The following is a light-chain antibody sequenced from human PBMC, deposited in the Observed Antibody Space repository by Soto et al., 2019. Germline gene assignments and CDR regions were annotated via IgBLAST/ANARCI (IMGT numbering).Light chain of an antibody. CDR2: AAS. CDR3: QQSYSSWAT. J-gene: IGKJ4*01. V-gene: IGKV1-39*01. Sequence: DIQMTQSPSSLSASVGDRVTITCRARQRISNYLNWYQLKPGKGPKLLIYAASTLQTGVPSRFSGSASGTDFTLNISSLQSEYSASYYCQQSYSSWATFGGGTKVEIK. CDR1: QRISNY.